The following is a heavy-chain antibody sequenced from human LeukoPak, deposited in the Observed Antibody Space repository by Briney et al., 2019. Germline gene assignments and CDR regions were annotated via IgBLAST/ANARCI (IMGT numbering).Heavy chain of an antibody. J-gene: IGHJ4*02. CDR1: GGSISGYY. CDR3: ARHVPVRAGAARFLDY. CDR2: INDSGGT. D-gene: IGHD4/OR15-4a*01. Sequence: SETLSLTCTVSGGSISGYYWSWIRQPPGKALQWIGYINDSGGTDYNPSLKSRVTISVDMSNNQVSLKLSSVTTADTAIYYCARHVPVRAGAARFLDYWGQGTLVTVSS. V-gene: IGHV4-59*08.